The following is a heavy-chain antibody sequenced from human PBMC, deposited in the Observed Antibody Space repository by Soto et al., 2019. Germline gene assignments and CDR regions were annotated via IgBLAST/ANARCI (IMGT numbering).Heavy chain of an antibody. CDR3: TRHTGYDSSLDY. J-gene: IGHJ4*02. CDR1: GYTFTGHW. D-gene: IGHD5-12*01. V-gene: IGHV5-10-1*01. Sequence: GESLKISCQGSGYTFTGHWISWVRQMPGKGLEWMGRIDPSDSYTDYSPTVQGHVTMSADKSINTAYLQWSSLQASDTAVYYCTRHTGYDSSLDYWRQGTLLTVSS. CDR2: IDPSDSYT.